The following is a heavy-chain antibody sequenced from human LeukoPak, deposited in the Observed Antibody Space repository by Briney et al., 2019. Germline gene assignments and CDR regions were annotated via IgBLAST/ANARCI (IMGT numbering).Heavy chain of an antibody. CDR2: ISYDGSNK. Sequence: GGSLRLSCAASGFTFSSYGMHWVRQAPGKGLEWVAVISYDGSNKYYADSVKGRFTISRDNSKNTLYLQMNSLRAEDTAVYYCAKGGGRWELLDYYYGIDVWGQGTTVTVSS. D-gene: IGHD1-26*01. CDR3: AKGGGRWELLDYYYGIDV. J-gene: IGHJ6*02. V-gene: IGHV3-30*18. CDR1: GFTFSSYG.